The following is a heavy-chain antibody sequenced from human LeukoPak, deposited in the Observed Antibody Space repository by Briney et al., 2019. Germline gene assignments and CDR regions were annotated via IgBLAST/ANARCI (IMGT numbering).Heavy chain of an antibody. V-gene: IGHV4-34*01. Sequence: PSETLSLTCAVYGGSFSSYYWSWIRQPPGKGLEWIGEINNSGSTNYNPSLKSRVTISVDTSKNQISLKLSSVTAADTAVYYCARRSGMLAYYFDYWGQGTLVTVSS. CDR2: INNSGST. D-gene: IGHD2-8*01. J-gene: IGHJ4*02. CDR1: GGSFSSYY. CDR3: ARRSGMLAYYFDY.